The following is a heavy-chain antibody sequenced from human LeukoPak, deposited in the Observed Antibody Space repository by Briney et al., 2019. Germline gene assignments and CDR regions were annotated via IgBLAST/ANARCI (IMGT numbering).Heavy chain of an antibody. CDR2: INHSGST. D-gene: IGHD6-19*01. CDR3: ARQWLVSPLFDY. J-gene: IGHJ4*02. CDR1: GGSFSGYY. Sequence: KPSETLSLTCAVYGGSFSGYYWSWIRQPPGKGLEWIGEINHSGSTNYNPSLKSRVTISVDTSKNQLSLKLSSMTAADTAVYYCARQWLVSPLFDYWGQGTLVTVSS. V-gene: IGHV4-34*01.